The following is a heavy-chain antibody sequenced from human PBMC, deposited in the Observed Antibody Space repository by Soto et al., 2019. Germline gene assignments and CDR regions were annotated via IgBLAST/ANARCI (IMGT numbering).Heavy chain of an antibody. CDR3: ARGGVAGTSY. CDR2: IYYSGST. V-gene: IGHV4-31*03. D-gene: IGHD6-19*01. J-gene: IGHJ4*02. CDR1: GGSISSGVYY. Sequence: PSETLSLTCTVSGGSISSGVYYWSWIRQHPGKGLEWIGYIYYSGSTYYNPSLKSRVTISVDTSKNQFSLKLSSVTAADTAVYYCARGGVAGTSYWGQGTLVTVSS.